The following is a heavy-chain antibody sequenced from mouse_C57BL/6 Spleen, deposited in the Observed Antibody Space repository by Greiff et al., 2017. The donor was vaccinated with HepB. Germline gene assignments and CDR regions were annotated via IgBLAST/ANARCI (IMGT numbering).Heavy chain of an antibody. D-gene: IGHD1-1*01. V-gene: IGHV1-78*01. Sequence: QVHVKQSAAELVKPGASVKISCKVSGYTFTDHTIHWMKQRPEQGLEWIGYIYPRDGSTKYNEKFKGKATLTADKSSSTAYMQLNSLTSEDSAVYFCARSGYYGSSSYWYFDVWGTGTTVTVSS. CDR2: IYPRDGST. J-gene: IGHJ1*03. CDR3: ARSGYYGSSSYWYFDV. CDR1: GYTFTDHT.